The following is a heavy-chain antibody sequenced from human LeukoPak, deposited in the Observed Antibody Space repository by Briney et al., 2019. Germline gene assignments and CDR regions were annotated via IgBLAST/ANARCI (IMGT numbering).Heavy chain of an antibody. V-gene: IGHV3-30*04. CDR3: AKGSSSWDNWFDL. D-gene: IGHD6-13*01. Sequence: GGSLRLSCAASGFTFSNYAIHWVRQAPGKGLEWVSLIAYAGTNKYYADSVKGRFTISRDNSRDTLYLQMNSLRVEDTAVYFCAKGSSSWDNWFDLWGQGTLVTVSS. J-gene: IGHJ5*02. CDR1: GFTFSNYA. CDR2: IAYAGTNK.